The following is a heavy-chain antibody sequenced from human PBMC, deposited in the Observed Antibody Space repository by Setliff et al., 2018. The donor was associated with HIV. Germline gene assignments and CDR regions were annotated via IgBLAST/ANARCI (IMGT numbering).Heavy chain of an antibody. Sequence: GGSLRLSCAASGFTFSTYAMGWVRQAPGKGLEWVSTVGAVGGPTHYAESVKGRFTISKDNSKSTLSLQMNNLRAEDTAVYYCASFYGDYGYWGHGTQVTVSS. CDR1: GFTFSTYA. J-gene: IGHJ4*01. CDR3: ASFYGDYGY. V-gene: IGHV3-23*01. CDR2: VGAVGGPT. D-gene: IGHD3-10*01.